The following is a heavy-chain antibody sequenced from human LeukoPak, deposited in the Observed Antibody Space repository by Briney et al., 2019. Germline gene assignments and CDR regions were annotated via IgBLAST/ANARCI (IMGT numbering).Heavy chain of an antibody. Sequence: PGGSLRLSCAASGFTVSSNYMSWVRQALGKGLEWVSAISGSGGSTYYADSVKGRFTISRDNSKNTLYLQMNSLRAEDTAVYYCAKDASSSRIWYNWFDPWGQGTLVTVSS. D-gene: IGHD6-13*01. CDR3: AKDASSSRIWYNWFDP. J-gene: IGHJ5*02. V-gene: IGHV3-23*01. CDR2: ISGSGGST. CDR1: GFTVSSNY.